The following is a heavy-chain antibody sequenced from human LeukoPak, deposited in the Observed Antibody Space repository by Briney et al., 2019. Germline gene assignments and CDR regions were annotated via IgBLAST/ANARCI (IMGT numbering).Heavy chain of an antibody. Sequence: GASVKVSCKASGYTVTGYYMHWVRQAPGQGLEWMVWINPNSGGTNYAQKFQARVTMTRDTSISTAYIELSRLRSDDTAVYYCARPPTVRYSTSTRCYKASYYMDVWGNRTTVTAS. CDR1: GYTVTGYY. D-gene: IGHD2-2*02. J-gene: IGHJ6*03. CDR2: INPNSGGT. CDR3: ARPPTVRYSTSTRCYKASYYMDV. V-gene: IGHV1-2*02.